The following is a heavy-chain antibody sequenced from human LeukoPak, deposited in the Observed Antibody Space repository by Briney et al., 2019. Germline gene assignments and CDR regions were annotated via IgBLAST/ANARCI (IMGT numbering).Heavy chain of an antibody. V-gene: IGHV4-39*01. CDR2: IYYSGST. J-gene: IGHJ4*02. CDR3: ARHEAESIAARDWHFDY. D-gene: IGHD6-6*01. Sequence: SETLSLTCTVSGGSISSSSYYWGWIRQPPGKGLEWIGSIYYSGSTYYNPSLKSRVTISVDTSKNQFSLKLSSVTAADTAVYYCARHEAESIAARDWHFDYWGQGTLVTVSS. CDR1: GGSISSSSYY.